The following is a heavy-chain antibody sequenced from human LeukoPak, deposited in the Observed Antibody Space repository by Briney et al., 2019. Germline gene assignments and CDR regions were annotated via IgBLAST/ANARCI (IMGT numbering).Heavy chain of an antibody. V-gene: IGHV3-23*01. CDR1: GFTFSSYA. J-gene: IGHJ4*02. Sequence: GGSLRLSCAASGFTFSSYAMSWVRQAPGKGLEWVSAISGSGGSTYYADSVKGRFTISRDNSKDTLYLQMNSLRAEDTAVYYCAKDRFLEWYYAYWGQGTLVTVSS. D-gene: IGHD3-3*01. CDR2: ISGSGGST. CDR3: AKDRFLEWYYAY.